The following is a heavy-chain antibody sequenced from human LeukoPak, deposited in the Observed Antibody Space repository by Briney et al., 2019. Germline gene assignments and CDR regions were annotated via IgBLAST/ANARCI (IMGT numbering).Heavy chain of an antibody. CDR2: MYTTGNT. Sequence: PSETLSLTCTVSGGSISNYYWSWIRQPAGKGLEWNGRMYTTGNTDYSPSLKSRVTMSVDTSKNQFSLRLNSVTAADTAVYYCARGPYCTAGTCYPDYWGQGILVTVSS. V-gene: IGHV4-4*07. CDR1: GGSISNYY. J-gene: IGHJ4*02. D-gene: IGHD2-15*01. CDR3: ARGPYCTAGTCYPDY.